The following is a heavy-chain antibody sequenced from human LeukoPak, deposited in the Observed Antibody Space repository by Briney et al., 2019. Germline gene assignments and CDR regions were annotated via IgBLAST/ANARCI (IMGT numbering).Heavy chain of an antibody. Sequence: GASVKVSCKASGYTFTGYYMHWVRQAPGQGLEWMGWINPNSGGTNYAQKFQGRVTMTRDTSISTAYMELSRLRSDDTAVYYCASYCSGGSCSDYYYYGMDVWGQGTTVTVSS. D-gene: IGHD2-15*01. CDR3: ASYCSGGSCSDYYYYGMDV. CDR1: GYTFTGYY. V-gene: IGHV1-2*02. CDR2: INPNSGGT. J-gene: IGHJ6*02.